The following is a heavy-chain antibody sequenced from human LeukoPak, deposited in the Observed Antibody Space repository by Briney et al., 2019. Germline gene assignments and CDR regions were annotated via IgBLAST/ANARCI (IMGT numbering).Heavy chain of an antibody. CDR3: ASPLDTSNWIDS. J-gene: IGHJ5*01. V-gene: IGHV1-24*01. CDR1: GYTVAELS. CDR2: FDPEDSET. D-gene: IGHD2/OR15-2a*01. Sequence: AASVKVSCKVGGYTVAELSMHWVRQPPGRGLEWMGAFDPEDSETIYAQNFQGRISMTEDTSTNTAYMELSSLRSDDTAVYYCASPLDTSNWIDSWGQGTLVTVSS.